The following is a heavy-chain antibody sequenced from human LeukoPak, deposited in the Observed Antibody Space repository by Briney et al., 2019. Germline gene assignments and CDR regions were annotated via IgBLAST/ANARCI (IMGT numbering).Heavy chain of an antibody. Sequence: ASVKVSCKASGGTFSSYAISWVRQAPGQGLEWMGRIIPIFGTANYAQKFQGGVTITTDESTSTAYMELSSLRSEDTAVYYCARFRVTEAFDIWGQGTMVTVSS. CDR3: ARFRVTEAFDI. D-gene: IGHD2-21*02. J-gene: IGHJ3*02. CDR1: GGTFSSYA. V-gene: IGHV1-69*05. CDR2: IIPIFGTA.